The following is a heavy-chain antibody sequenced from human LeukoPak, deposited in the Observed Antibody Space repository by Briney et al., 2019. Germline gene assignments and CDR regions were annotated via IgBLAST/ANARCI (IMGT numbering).Heavy chain of an antibody. Sequence: GGSLRLSCAASGFTFRNYAMIWVRQAPGKGLEWVSAISGNGFDTYCADSVKGRFSTSRDNSRDKLFLEVNSLRVEDTAVYYCGKDPNGDYIGAFDMWGQGTMVTVSP. CDR2: ISGNGFDT. D-gene: IGHD4-17*01. CDR1: GFTFRNYA. CDR3: GKDPNGDYIGAFDM. J-gene: IGHJ3*02. V-gene: IGHV3-23*01.